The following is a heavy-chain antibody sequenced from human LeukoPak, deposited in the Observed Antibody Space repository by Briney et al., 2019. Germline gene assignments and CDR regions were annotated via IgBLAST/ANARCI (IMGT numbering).Heavy chain of an antibody. CDR1: GYTFTGYY. D-gene: IGHD3-10*01. CDR3: ASGPKYGYFDY. Sequence: ASVKVSCKASGYTFTGYYMHWVRQAPGQGLEWMGWINPNRGDTNSAPKFQGRVAVTRDTSISTAYMELSRLRFDDTAVYYCASGPKYGYFDYWGQGTLVAVSS. V-gene: IGHV1-2*02. J-gene: IGHJ4*02. CDR2: INPNRGDT.